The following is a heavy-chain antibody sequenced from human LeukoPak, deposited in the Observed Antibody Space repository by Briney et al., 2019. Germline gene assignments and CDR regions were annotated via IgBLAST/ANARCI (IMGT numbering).Heavy chain of an antibody. Sequence: GESLRISFQGSGYSFTSYWITWVRQMPGKGLEWMGRIDPSDSLTDYSPSFQGHVTISTDKSISTAYLQWSSLKASDTAMYYCARHLYSTGWYYFDYWGQGTQVTVSS. CDR1: GYSFTSYW. D-gene: IGHD6-19*01. CDR2: IDPSDSLT. CDR3: ARHLYSTGWYYFDY. J-gene: IGHJ4*02. V-gene: IGHV5-10-1*01.